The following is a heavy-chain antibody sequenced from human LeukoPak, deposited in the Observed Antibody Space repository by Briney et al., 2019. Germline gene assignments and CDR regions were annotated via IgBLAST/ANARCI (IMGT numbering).Heavy chain of an antibody. Sequence: PGGSLRLSCAASGFTLSNYGMHWVRQAPGKGLEWVAFIRYDGSNKYYADSVKGRFTISRDNSKNTLYLQMNSLRAEDTAVYYCAKGALAAPLIHAEYFQHWGQGTLVTVSS. J-gene: IGHJ1*01. D-gene: IGHD6-13*01. CDR1: GFTLSNYG. CDR3: AKGALAAPLIHAEYFQH. V-gene: IGHV3-30*02. CDR2: IRYDGSNK.